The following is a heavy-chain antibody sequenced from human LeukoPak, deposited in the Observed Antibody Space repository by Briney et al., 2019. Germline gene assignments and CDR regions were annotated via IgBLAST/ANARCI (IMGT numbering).Heavy chain of an antibody. V-gene: IGHV3-73*01. Sequence: AGGSLKLSCAASGFTFSGSAMHWVRQASGKGLEWVGRIRSKANSYATAYAASVKGRFTISRDDSKNTAYLQMNSLKTEDTAVYYCTGNIVGATILGGQGALVTVSS. J-gene: IGHJ4*02. CDR2: IRSKANSYAT. D-gene: IGHD1-26*01. CDR1: GFTFSGSA. CDR3: TGNIVGATIL.